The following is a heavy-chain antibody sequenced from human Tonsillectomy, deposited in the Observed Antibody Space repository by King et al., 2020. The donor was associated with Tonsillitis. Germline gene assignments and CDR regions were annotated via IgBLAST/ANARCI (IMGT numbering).Heavy chain of an antibody. CDR1: GGSVSSGSYY. Sequence: VQLQESGPGLVKPSETLSLTCTVSGGSVSSGSYYWSWIRQPPEKGLEWIGYIYYSGSTNHNPSRKSRVTISVDTSKNQFSLKLSSVTAADTAVYYCARDPAYCSGGSCYSYGMDVWGQGTTVTVSS. V-gene: IGHV4-61*01. J-gene: IGHJ6*02. CDR3: ARDPAYCSGGSCYSYGMDV. D-gene: IGHD2-15*01. CDR2: IYYSGST.